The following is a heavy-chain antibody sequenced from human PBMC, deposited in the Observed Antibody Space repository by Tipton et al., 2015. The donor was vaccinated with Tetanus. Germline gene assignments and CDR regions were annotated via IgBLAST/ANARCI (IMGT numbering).Heavy chain of an antibody. J-gene: IGHJ4*02. Sequence: QLVQSGPEVKRPGASVKVSCKSSGYTFTGYDVSWVRQAPGQGLEWMGRINPHNGDTNYAQRFEGRVTMTRYTSTSTAYMELRGLRSDDSAVYFCVRDKVGGRTGFDHWGQGTLVTVSS. CDR1: GYTFTGYD. D-gene: IGHD1-26*01. CDR2: INPHNGDT. V-gene: IGHV1-18*01. CDR3: VRDKVGGRTGFDH.